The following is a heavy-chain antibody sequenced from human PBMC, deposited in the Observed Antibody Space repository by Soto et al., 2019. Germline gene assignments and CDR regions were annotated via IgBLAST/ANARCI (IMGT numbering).Heavy chain of an antibody. CDR1: GGTFSSYA. CDR3: ASDQSLLWFGEFFPASPLDP. V-gene: IGHV1-69*01. CDR2: IIPIFGTA. Sequence: QVQLVQSGAEVQKPGSSVKVSCKASGGTFSSYAISWVRQAPGQGLEWMGGIIPIFGTANYAQKFQGRVTITADESTSTAYMELSSLRSEDTAVYYCASDQSLLWFGEFFPASPLDPWGQGTLVTVSS. J-gene: IGHJ5*02. D-gene: IGHD3-10*01.